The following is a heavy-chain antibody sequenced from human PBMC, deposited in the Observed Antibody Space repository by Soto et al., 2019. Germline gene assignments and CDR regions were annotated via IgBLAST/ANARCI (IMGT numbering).Heavy chain of an antibody. V-gene: IGHV3-23*01. CDR2: ISGSGAST. CDR1: GFIFSSYA. J-gene: IGHJ4*02. Sequence: GGSLRLSCEASGFIFSSYAMSWVRQAPGKGLEWVSGISGSGASTYYADSVKGRFTISRDNSKNTLYLQMNNLRAEDMAVYYCAREPFRTRTPAADYFDYWGQGTLVTVSS. D-gene: IGHD6-13*01. CDR3: AREPFRTRTPAADYFDY.